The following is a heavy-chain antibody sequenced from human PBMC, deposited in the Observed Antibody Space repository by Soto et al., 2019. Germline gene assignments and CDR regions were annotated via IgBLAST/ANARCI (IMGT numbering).Heavy chain of an antibody. V-gene: IGHV1-46*01. Sequence: ASVKVSCKTSGYNFTSHYIHWVRQAPGQRLESMGIIYPRGGSTIYAQSFQGKVTMTRDTSTHTLYMELSSLRSEDTAIYYCARVGYSSTGTTLHFHGLDVWGQGTTVTVSS. J-gene: IGHJ6*02. D-gene: IGHD3-22*01. CDR1: GYNFTSHY. CDR3: ARVGYSSTGTTLHFHGLDV. CDR2: IYPRGGST.